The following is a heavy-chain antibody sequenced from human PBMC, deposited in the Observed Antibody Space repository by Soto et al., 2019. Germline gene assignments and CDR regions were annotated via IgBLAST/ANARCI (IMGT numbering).Heavy chain of an antibody. Sequence: GGSLRLSRAASGFTVSSNYMSWVRQAPGKGLEWVSVIYSGGSTYYADSVKGRFTISRDNSKNTLYLQMNSLRAEDTAVYYCARGGSYYGSGSYYTGYYYGMDVWGQGTTVTVSS. CDR1: GFTVSSNY. J-gene: IGHJ6*02. D-gene: IGHD3-10*01. CDR3: ARGGSYYGSGSYYTGYYYGMDV. CDR2: IYSGGST. V-gene: IGHV3-53*01.